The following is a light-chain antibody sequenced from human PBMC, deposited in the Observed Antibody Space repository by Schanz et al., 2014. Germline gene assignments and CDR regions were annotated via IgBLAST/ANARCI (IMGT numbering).Light chain of an antibody. CDR3: QQYSSYWA. CDR1: QNIDSW. J-gene: IGKJ1*01. Sequence: DIQMTQSPSTLSASVGDRVAITCRASQNIDSWLAWYQQKPGKAPNLLIYKASSLESGVPSRFSGSGSGTEFSLTISSLQPDDFATYHCQQYSSYWAFGQGTKVEIK. CDR2: KAS. V-gene: IGKV1-5*03.